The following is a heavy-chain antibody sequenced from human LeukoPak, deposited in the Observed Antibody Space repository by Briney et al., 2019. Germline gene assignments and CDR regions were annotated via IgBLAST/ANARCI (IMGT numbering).Heavy chain of an antibody. Sequence: SVKVSCKTSGGTFSSFAINWVRQAPGQGLEWMGRIIPIFGTSNYAPRFQGRVTITTDESTNTAYMELRSLRSEDTAIYYCAREPVPGLGVFEIWGQGTMVTVFS. D-gene: IGHD2-8*01. V-gene: IGHV1-69*05. J-gene: IGHJ3*02. CDR3: AREPVPGLGVFEI. CDR2: IIPIFGTS. CDR1: GGTFSSFA.